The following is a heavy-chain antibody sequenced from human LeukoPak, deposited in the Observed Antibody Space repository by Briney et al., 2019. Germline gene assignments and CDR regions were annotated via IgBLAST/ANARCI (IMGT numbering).Heavy chain of an antibody. CDR1: GYTFTGYY. V-gene: IGHV1-2*02. CDR2: INPNSGGT. CDR3: ARDKVFGYYYYGMDV. J-gene: IGHJ6*02. Sequence: ASVKVSCKASGYTFTGYYMHWVRQAPGQGLEWMGWINPNSGGTNYAQKFQGRVTMTRDTSISTAYMELSRLRSDDTAVYYCARDKVFGYYYYGMDVWGQGTTVTVSS. D-gene: IGHD3-16*01.